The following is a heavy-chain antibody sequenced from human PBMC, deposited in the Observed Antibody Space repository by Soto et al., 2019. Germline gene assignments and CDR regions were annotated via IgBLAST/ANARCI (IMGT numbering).Heavy chain of an antibody. CDR1: GYTLTELS. D-gene: IGHD1-26*01. J-gene: IGHJ4*02. V-gene: IGHV1-24*01. Sequence: ASVKVSCKVSGYTLTELSMHWVRQAPGKGLEWMGGFDPEDGETIYAQKFQGRVTMTEDTSTDTAYMELSSLRSEDTAVYYCATSVVGANTSSSPRNFDYWGPVTLVPVSS. CDR3: ATSVVGANTSSSPRNFDY. CDR2: FDPEDGET.